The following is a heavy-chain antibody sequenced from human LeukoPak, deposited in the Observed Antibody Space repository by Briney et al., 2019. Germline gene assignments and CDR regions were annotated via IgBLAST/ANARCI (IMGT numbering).Heavy chain of an antibody. CDR3: ATFVPYSGDSDLIIHAFYV. D-gene: IGHD3-10*01. Sequence: GGSLRLSCEASGFNFRSYGMNWVRQAPGKGLEWVSGITASARTTYYADSVKGRFTITRDNPKNTLSLQMSSLRAEDTAVYYCATFVPYSGDSDLIIHAFYVWGRGTLVSVSS. V-gene: IGHV3-23*01. CDR2: ITASARTT. CDR1: GFNFRSYG. J-gene: IGHJ3*01.